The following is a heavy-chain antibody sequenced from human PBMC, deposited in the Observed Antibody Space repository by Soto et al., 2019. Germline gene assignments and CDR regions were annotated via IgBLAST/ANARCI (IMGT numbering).Heavy chain of an antibody. D-gene: IGHD4-4*01. CDR1: GVHLDDYF. CDR2: INWDGSNT. Sequence: GGSLRLSCTASGVHLDDYFMHWVRQAPGKGLEWVSLINWDGSNTYYADSVKGRFTISRDNSRNSVYLEMNSLRTEDTALYYRANESNYAKRFDYWGQGTLVTVSS. J-gene: IGHJ4*02. V-gene: IGHV3-43*01. CDR3: ANESNYAKRFDY.